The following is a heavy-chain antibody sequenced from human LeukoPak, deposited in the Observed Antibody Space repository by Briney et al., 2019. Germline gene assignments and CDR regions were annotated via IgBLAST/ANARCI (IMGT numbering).Heavy chain of an antibody. D-gene: IGHD2-2*02. CDR1: GGSISSYY. CDR3: AVAGYCSSTSCYRDFQH. V-gene: IGHV4-59*01. J-gene: IGHJ1*01. Sequence: SETLSLTCTVSGGSISSYYWSWIRQPPGKGLEWIGYIYYSGSTNYNPSLKSRVTISVDTSKNQFSLKLSSVTAADTAVYYCAVAGYCSSTSCYRDFQHWGQGTLVTVSS. CDR2: IYYSGST.